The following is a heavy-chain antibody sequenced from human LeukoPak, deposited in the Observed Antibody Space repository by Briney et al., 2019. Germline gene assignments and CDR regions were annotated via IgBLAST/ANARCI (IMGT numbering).Heavy chain of an antibody. V-gene: IGHV3-7*01. J-gene: IGHJ5*02. CDR2: IKQDGSEK. CDR3: ARDYVSGSFGP. CDR1: GFTFINYW. D-gene: IGHD3-10*01. Sequence: PGGSLRLSCAASGFTFINYWMSWARQAPGKGLEWVANIKQDGSEKYYVDSVKGRFTISRDNAKNTVYLQMNSLRAEDTAVYYCARDYVSGSFGPWGQGTLVTVSS.